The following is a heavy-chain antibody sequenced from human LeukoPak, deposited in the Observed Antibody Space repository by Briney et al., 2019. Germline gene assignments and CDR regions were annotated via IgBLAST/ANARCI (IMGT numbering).Heavy chain of an antibody. J-gene: IGHJ4*02. CDR2: IYISGST. CDR3: ARDSRRDGYNLDY. D-gene: IGHD5-24*01. V-gene: IGHV4-61*02. CDR1: GGSISSSSYY. Sequence: SETLSLTCTVSGGSISSSSYYWTWIRQPAGKGLEWIGRIYISGSTNYNPSLKSRVTISRDTSKNEFSLKLSSVTAADTAVYYCARDSRRDGYNLDYWGRGTLVTVSS.